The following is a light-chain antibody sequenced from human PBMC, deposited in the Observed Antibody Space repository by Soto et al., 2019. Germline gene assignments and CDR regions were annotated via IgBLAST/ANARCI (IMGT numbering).Light chain of an antibody. Sequence: QLVLTQPPSASGTPGQRVTISCSGSSSNIAGNTVRWYQHLPGTAPRLLIYNNIQRPSGVPDRFSGSKSGTSASLAISGLQSEDEADYYCAVWDDSLDGHAVFGGGTQLTVL. CDR1: SSNIAGNT. CDR3: AVWDDSLDGHAV. V-gene: IGLV1-44*01. J-gene: IGLJ7*01. CDR2: NNI.